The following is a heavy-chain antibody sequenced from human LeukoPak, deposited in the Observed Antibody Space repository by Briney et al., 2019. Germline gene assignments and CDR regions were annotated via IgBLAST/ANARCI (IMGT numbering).Heavy chain of an antibody. Sequence: ASVKVSCKASGYSLTDYYIHWVRQAPGQGLEWMGWINPNSGVTNYAQKFQGRVTLTRDTPISTAYMDVSRLRSDDTAVYYCARAHMTTVTLGDYWGQGSLVTVSS. D-gene: IGHD4-11*01. J-gene: IGHJ4*02. V-gene: IGHV1-2*02. CDR1: GYSLTDYY. CDR2: INPNSGVT. CDR3: ARAHMTTVTLGDY.